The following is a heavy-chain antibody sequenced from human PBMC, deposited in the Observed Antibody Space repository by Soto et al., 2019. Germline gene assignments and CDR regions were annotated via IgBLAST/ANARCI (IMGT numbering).Heavy chain of an antibody. CDR2: INSDGSST. Sequence: EVQLVESGGGLVQPGGSLRLSCAASGFTFSSYWMHWVRQAPGKGLVWVSRINSDGSSTSYADSVKGRFTISRDNAKNTLYLQMNSLRAEDTAVYYCAREAYYDFWSGYYPLDYWGQGTLVTVSS. CDR3: AREAYYDFWSGYYPLDY. V-gene: IGHV3-74*01. D-gene: IGHD3-3*01. CDR1: GFTFSSYW. J-gene: IGHJ4*02.